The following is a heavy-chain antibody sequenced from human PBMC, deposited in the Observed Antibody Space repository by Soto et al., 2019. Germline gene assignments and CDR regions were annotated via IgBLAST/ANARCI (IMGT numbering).Heavy chain of an antibody. CDR1: GGTFSGYS. CDR2: IIPIFGTA. D-gene: IGHD2-2*01. J-gene: IGHJ6*02. CDR3: ARVPPPAASPDYYYYGMDV. V-gene: IGHV1-69*13. Sequence: ASVKVSCKASGGTFSGYSISWVRQAPGQGLEWMGGIIPIFGTANYAQKFQGRVTITADESTSTAYMELSSLRSEDTAVYYCARVPPPAASPDYYYYGMDVWGQGTTVTVSS.